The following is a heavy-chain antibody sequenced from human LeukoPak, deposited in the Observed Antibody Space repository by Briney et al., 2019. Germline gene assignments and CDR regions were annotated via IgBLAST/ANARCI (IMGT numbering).Heavy chain of an antibody. CDR2: VSDSGGST. CDR1: GFTFSSYA. J-gene: IGHJ4*02. V-gene: IGHV3-23*01. Sequence: GGSLRLSRAASGFTFSSYAMSWVRQAPGKGLEWVSAVSDSGGSTYYADSVKGRFTISRDNSKNTLYLQMNSLRAEDTAVYYCAKGEKTRPFGGVIDYWGQGTLVTVSS. CDR3: AKGEKTRPFGGVIDY. D-gene: IGHD3-16*02.